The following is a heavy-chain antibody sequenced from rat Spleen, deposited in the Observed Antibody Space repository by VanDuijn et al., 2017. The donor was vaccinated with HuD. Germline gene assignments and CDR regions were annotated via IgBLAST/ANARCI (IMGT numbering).Heavy chain of an antibody. Sequence: EVQLVESGGGLVQPGRSMTLSCAASGFTFSDYNMAWVRQAPKKGLEWVATIRSAGSSTYYRDSVKGRFPISRDNAKSTLYLQMDSLRSEDTATYYCARHNSGYGVMDAWGQGASVTVSS. CDR2: IRSAGSST. V-gene: IGHV5-7*01. CDR1: GFTFSDYN. J-gene: IGHJ4*01. CDR3: ARHNSGYGVMDA. D-gene: IGHD4-3*01.